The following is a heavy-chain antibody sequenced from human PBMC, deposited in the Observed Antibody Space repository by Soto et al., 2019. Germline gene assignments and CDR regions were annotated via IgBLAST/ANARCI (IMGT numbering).Heavy chain of an antibody. CDR3: AKDVGQQLVLNYGMDV. CDR2: VSYDGNHK. J-gene: IGHJ6*02. D-gene: IGHD6-13*01. V-gene: IGHV3-30*18. CDR1: GFTFRSFG. Sequence: QVQLVESGGGVIQPGTSLSLSCGSSGFTFRSFGMYWVRQAPGKGLEWVAVVSYDGNHKYYADSVKGRFTVYRDNAKNMLYQQMNSLRGEDTAVYYCAKDVGQQLVLNYGMDVWGQGTTVTVSS.